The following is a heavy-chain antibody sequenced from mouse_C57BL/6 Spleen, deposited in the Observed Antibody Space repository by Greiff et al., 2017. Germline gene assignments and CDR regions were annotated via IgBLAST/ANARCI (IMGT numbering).Heavy chain of an antibody. CDR3: ARGGSYSDY. Sequence: EVKLEESGPGLVKPSQSLSLTCSVTGYSITSGYYWNWIRQFPGNKLEWMGYISYDGSNNYNPSLKNRISITRDTSMNQFFLKLNSVTNGDTSTYYCARGGSYSDYWGQGTTLTVSS. V-gene: IGHV3-6*01. CDR1: GYSITSGYY. D-gene: IGHD2-12*01. J-gene: IGHJ2*01. CDR2: ISYDGSN.